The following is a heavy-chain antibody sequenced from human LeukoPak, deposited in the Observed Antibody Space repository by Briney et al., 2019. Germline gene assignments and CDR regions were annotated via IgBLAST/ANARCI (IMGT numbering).Heavy chain of an antibody. V-gene: IGHV3-72*01. CDR1: GFTFSNAW. Sequence: TGGSLRLSCAASGFTFSNAWMNWVRQAPGKGLKWVGRIRNKANSYTTEYAASVKGRFTISRDDSKNSLYLQMNSLKTEDTAVYYCARGGSSSSWYPFDYWGQGTLVTVSS. CDR3: ARGGSSSSWYPFDY. J-gene: IGHJ4*02. D-gene: IGHD6-13*01. CDR2: IRNKANSYTT.